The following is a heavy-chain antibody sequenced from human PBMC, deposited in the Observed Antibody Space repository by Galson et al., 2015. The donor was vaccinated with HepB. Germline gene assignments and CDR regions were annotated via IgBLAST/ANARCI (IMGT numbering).Heavy chain of an antibody. D-gene: IGHD6-13*01. V-gene: IGHV3-23*01. J-gene: IGHJ4*02. Sequence: SLRLSCAASGFSFNSYAMTWVRQAPGKGLEWVSALSVSGGSTYYADSVKGRFTISRDNSKNTLYLQMNSLRAEDTALYYCAKPLSSWSFDYWGQGTLVTVSS. CDR1: GFSFNSYA. CDR2: LSVSGGST. CDR3: AKPLSSWSFDY.